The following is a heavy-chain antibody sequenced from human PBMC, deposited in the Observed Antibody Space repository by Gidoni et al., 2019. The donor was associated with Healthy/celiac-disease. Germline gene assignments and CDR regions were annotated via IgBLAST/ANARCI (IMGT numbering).Heavy chain of an antibody. CDR2: IIPIFGTA. Sequence: QVQLVQSGAEVKKPGSSVKVSCKASGGTFSSYAISWVRQAPGQGLEWMGGIIPIFGTANYAQKFQGRVTITADESTSTAYMELSSLRSEDTAVYYCARSDLFARPMPQNPQITMPPDYWGQGTLVTVSS. CDR3: ARSDLFARPMPQNPQITMPPDY. J-gene: IGHJ4*02. CDR1: GGTFSSYA. D-gene: IGHD3-10*01. V-gene: IGHV1-69*01.